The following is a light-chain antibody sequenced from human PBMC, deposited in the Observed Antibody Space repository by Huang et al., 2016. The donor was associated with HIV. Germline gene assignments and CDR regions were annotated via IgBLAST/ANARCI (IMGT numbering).Light chain of an antibody. CDR1: QSLLHSDGKTY. V-gene: IGKV2D-29*02. CDR2: EVS. CDR3: MQTTKPVT. Sequence: IVMTQTPLSLSVTPGQPASISCTSSQSLLHSDGKTYLFWFLQRPGQSPQLLISEVSNRFSGVPDRFSGAGSGIDFPLKISQVEAEDVGVYYCMQTTKPVTFGQGTKVEIK. J-gene: IGKJ1*01.